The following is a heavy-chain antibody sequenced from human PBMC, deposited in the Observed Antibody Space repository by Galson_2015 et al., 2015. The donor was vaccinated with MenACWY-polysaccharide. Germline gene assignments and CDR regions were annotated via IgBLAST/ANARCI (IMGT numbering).Heavy chain of an antibody. D-gene: IGHD6-6*01. Sequence: SLRLSCAVSGFTFSNYAMHWVRQAPGKGLEYVSGIRSNGGSATHIDSVKGRFTVSRDNSKNTLFLQMSSLRAEDTAMYYCARHKYTTSSGDYWGQGTLVTVSS. CDR2: IRSNGGSA. J-gene: IGHJ4*02. CDR3: ARHKYTTSSGDY. V-gene: IGHV3-64*02. CDR1: GFTFSNYA.